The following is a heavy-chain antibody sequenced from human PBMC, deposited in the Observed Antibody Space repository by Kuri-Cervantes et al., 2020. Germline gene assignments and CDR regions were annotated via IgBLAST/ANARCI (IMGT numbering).Heavy chain of an antibody. D-gene: IGHD3-10*01. Sequence: ESLKISCTVSGGSISSSGYYWGWIRQPPGKGLEWTGSIYYSGSTYYNPSLKSRVTISVDTSKNQFSLKLRSVTAADTAVYYCARTLLWFGEKIDYWGQGTLVTVSS. CDR2: IYYSGST. J-gene: IGHJ4*02. CDR1: GGSISSSGYY. V-gene: IGHV4-39*07. CDR3: ARTLLWFGEKIDY.